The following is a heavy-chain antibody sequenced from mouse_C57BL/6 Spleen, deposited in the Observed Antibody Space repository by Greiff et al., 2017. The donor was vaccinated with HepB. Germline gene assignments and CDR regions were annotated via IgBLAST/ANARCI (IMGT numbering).Heavy chain of an antibody. Sequence: EVQLQESGPGLVKPSQSLSLTCSVTGYSITSGYYWNWIRQFPGNKLEWMGYISYDGSNNYNPSLKNRISITRDTSKNQFFLKLNSVTTEDTATYYCARAYDGYEDFAYWGQGTLVTVSA. J-gene: IGHJ3*01. D-gene: IGHD2-3*01. CDR1: GYSITSGYY. CDR2: ISYDGSN. V-gene: IGHV3-6*01. CDR3: ARAYDGYEDFAY.